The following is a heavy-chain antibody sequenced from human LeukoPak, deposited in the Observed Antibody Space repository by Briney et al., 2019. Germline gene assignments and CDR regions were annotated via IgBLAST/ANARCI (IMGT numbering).Heavy chain of an antibody. V-gene: IGHV1-69*04. Sequence: SVKVSCKASGGTFSSYAISWVRQAPGQGLEWMGRIIPILGILNYAQKFQGRVTITADKSTSTAYMELSSLRSEDTAVYYCAGYYYDSSGSFPFDYWGQGTLVTVSS. D-gene: IGHD3-22*01. CDR2: IIPILGIL. CDR1: GGTFSSYA. J-gene: IGHJ4*02. CDR3: AGYYYDSSGSFPFDY.